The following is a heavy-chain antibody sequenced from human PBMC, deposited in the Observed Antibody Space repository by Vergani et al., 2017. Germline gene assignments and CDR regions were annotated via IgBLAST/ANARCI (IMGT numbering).Heavy chain of an antibody. CDR3: AGFSGGMVRGVNNWFDP. D-gene: IGHD3-10*01. J-gene: IGHJ5*02. CDR1: GGTFSSYA. V-gene: IGHV1-69*01. Sequence: QVQLVQSGAEVKKPGSSVKVSCKASGGTFSSYAISWVRQAPGQGLEWMGGIIPIFGTANYAQKFQGRVTITADESTSTGYMELSSLRSEDTAVYYCAGFSGGMVRGVNNWFDPWGQGTLVTVSS. CDR2: IIPIFGTA.